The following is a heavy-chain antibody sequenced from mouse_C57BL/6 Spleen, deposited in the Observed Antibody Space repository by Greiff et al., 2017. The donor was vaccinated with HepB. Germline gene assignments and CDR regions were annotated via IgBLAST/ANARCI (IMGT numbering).Heavy chain of an antibody. J-gene: IGHJ3*01. CDR2: IRNKANGYTT. CDR1: GFTFTDYY. Sequence: DVHLVESGGGLVQPGGSLSLSCAASGFTFTDYYMSWVRQPPGKALEWLGFIRNKANGYTTEYSASVKGRFTISRDNSQSILYLQMNALRAEDSASYYCARGYDYDGFAYWGQGTLVTVSA. CDR3: ARGYDYDGFAY. D-gene: IGHD2-4*01. V-gene: IGHV7-3*01.